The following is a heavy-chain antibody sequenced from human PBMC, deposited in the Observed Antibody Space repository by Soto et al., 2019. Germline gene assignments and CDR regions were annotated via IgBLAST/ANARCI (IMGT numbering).Heavy chain of an antibody. CDR3: GRQGFGPLHGLVDV. J-gene: IGHJ6*02. CDR2: VHHSWGS. V-gene: IGHV4-59*08. D-gene: IGHD3-10*01. Sequence: QVQLQESGPGLVKPSETLSLSCTVSGGSISSYYWSWFRQSPGKRMEWIGYVHHSWGSSYNPSLQSRVAISLETSNSKSSLKVTSVTATDTAVYYCGRQGFGPLHGLVDVWGQGTTVTVSS. CDR1: GGSISSYY.